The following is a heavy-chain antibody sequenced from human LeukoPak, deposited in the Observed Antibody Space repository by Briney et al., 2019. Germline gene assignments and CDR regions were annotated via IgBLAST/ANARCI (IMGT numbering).Heavy chain of an antibody. D-gene: IGHD6-13*01. CDR1: GFTFSSYA. CDR2: ISGSGGST. V-gene: IGHV3-23*01. Sequence: GGSLRLSCAASGFTFSSYAMSWVRQAPGKGLEWVSAISGSGGSTYYADSVKGRSTISRDNSKNTLYLQMNSLRAEDTAVYYCAKDRRQLVRAFDYWGQGTLVTVSS. J-gene: IGHJ4*02. CDR3: AKDRRQLVRAFDY.